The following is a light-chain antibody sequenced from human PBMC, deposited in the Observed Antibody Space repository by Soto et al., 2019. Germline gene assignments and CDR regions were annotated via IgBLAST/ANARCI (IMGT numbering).Light chain of an antibody. J-gene: IGLJ1*01. CDR3: RSYDDSLVGIYV. CDR2: GVN. CDR1: RNIIGAEYG. V-gene: IGLV1-40*01. Sequence: PTSASGCPLGRGIISSPWCRNIIGAEYGIRWYQTLPGTAPKLLIYGVNSRPSGVPDRFSGSKSGSSASLAIAGLQAEDEADYYCRSYDDSLVGIYVFGTGTKVTVL.